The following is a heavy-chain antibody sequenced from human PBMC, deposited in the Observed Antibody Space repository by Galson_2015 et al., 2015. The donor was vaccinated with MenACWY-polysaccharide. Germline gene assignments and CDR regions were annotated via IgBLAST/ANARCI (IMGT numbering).Heavy chain of an antibody. CDR2: ISSSSSTI. V-gene: IGHV3-48*01. Sequence: SLRLSCAASGFTFSSYRMNWVRQAPGKGLEWVSYISSSSSTIYYADSVKGRFTISRDNSKNTLYLQMNSLRAEDTAVYYCAKDWSGVVVAADYYYGMDVWGQGTTVTVSS. CDR3: AKDWSGVVVAADYYYGMDV. CDR1: GFTFSSYR. D-gene: IGHD2-15*01. J-gene: IGHJ6*02.